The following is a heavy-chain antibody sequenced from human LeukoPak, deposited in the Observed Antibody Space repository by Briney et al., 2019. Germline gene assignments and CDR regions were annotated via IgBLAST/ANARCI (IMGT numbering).Heavy chain of an antibody. CDR2: IIPIFGTA. Sequence: ASVKVSCKTSGYTFTGYYMHWVRQAPGQGLEWMGGIIPIFGTANYAQKFQGRVTITADESTSTAYMELSSLRSEDTAVYYCAREGRSFTIAAAGTLFYWGQGTLVTVSS. V-gene: IGHV1-69*13. J-gene: IGHJ4*02. CDR3: AREGRSFTIAAAGTLFY. CDR1: GYTFTGYY. D-gene: IGHD6-13*01.